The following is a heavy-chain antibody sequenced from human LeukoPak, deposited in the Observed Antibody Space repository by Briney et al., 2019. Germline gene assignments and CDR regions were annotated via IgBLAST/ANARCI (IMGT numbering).Heavy chain of an antibody. D-gene: IGHD1-26*01. V-gene: IGHV3-9*01. Sequence: GGSLRLSCAATGVTFKDYGMPWVRQPPGKGLEWVSGINWEGGGTHYADSVKGRFTISRDNAKNSLYLQMTSLRPEDTALYYCAKHLRATNTYIFFGLDVWGQGTTVTVSS. J-gene: IGHJ6*02. CDR1: GVTFKDYG. CDR2: INWEGGGT. CDR3: AKHLRATNTYIFFGLDV.